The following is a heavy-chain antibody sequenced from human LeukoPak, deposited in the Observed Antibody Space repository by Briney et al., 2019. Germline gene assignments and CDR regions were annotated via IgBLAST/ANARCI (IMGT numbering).Heavy chain of an antibody. D-gene: IGHD6-19*01. CDR2: IRYIGGII. CDR3: AKDPSGAVAGTGVDY. Sequence: HSGGSLRLSCAASGFTFSSYAMHWVRQAPGKGLEWVAFIRYIGGIIYYADPVKGRFTISRDNSKNTLYLQMDSLRTEDTAVYYCAKDPSGAVAGTGVDYWGQGTLVTVSS. J-gene: IGHJ4*02. V-gene: IGHV3-30*02. CDR1: GFTFSSYA.